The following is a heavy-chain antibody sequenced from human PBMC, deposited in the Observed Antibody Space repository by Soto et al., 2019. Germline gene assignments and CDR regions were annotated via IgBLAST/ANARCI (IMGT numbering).Heavy chain of an antibody. CDR2: IYYSGST. J-gene: IGHJ4*02. V-gene: IGHV4-31*03. D-gene: IGHD2-2*01. CDR3: ARDRVVPAATQPYYIAY. Sequence: SETLSLTCTVSGGSISSGGYYWSWIRQHPGKGLEWIGYIYYSGSTYYSPSLKSRVTISVDTSKNQFSLKLSSVTAADTAVYYCARDRVVPAATQPYYIAYWGQGTLVTVSS. CDR1: GGSISSGGYY.